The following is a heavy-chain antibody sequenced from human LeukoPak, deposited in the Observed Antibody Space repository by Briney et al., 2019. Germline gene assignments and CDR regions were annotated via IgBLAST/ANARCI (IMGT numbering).Heavy chain of an antibody. CDR2: IYTSGST. CDR3: ATSRSSSPLDY. CDR1: GGSISSYY. Sequence: SETLSLTCTVSGGSISSYYWSWIRQPAGKGLEWIGRIYTSGSTNYNPSLKSRVTMSVATSKNQFSLKLSSVTAADTAVYYCATSRSSSPLDYWGQGTLVTVSS. V-gene: IGHV4-4*07. J-gene: IGHJ4*02. D-gene: IGHD6-6*01.